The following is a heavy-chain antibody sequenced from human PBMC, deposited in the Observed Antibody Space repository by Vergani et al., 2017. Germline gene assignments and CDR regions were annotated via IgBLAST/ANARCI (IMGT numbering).Heavy chain of an antibody. D-gene: IGHD2-2*01. V-gene: IGHV3-43D*03. CDR1: GYTFSTYA. J-gene: IGHJ4*02. CDR2: ISWDGGST. CDR3: AKENCSSISCPSTHFDY. Sequence: EVQLLESGGSLKQPGGSVRLSCAASGYTFSTYAMHWVRQAPGKGLEWVSLISWDGGSTYYADSVKGRFTISRDNSKNSLYLQMNSLRAEDSALYYCAKENCSSISCPSTHFDYWGQGTLVTVSS.